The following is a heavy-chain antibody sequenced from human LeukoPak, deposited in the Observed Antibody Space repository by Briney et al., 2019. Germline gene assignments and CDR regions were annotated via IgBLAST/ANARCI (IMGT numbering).Heavy chain of an antibody. CDR2: INPNSGET. Sequence: ASVKVSCKTSGYSFSYYYIHWVRQAPGQGLEWMGWINPNSGETKSAQKFQGRVTMTGDTSISTAYMELRRVTSDDTAVYYCSRHRDYSNTERGFDYWGQGALVTVSS. D-gene: IGHD4-11*01. J-gene: IGHJ4*02. V-gene: IGHV1-2*02. CDR3: SRHRDYSNTERGFDY. CDR1: GYSFSYYY.